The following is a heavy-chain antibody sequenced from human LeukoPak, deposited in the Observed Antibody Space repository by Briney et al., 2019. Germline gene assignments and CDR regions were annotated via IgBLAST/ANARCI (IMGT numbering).Heavy chain of an antibody. CDR3: ARDPAVAGDYLEY. J-gene: IGHJ4*02. D-gene: IGHD6-19*01. Sequence: PGGSLRLSCAASGFTFSTYYMSWVRQAPGTGLEWVANIKQDGSEKYYVDSVKGRFTISRDIAKNSLYLQMNSLRAEDTAVYYCARDPAVAGDYLEYWGQGTLVTVSS. V-gene: IGHV3-7*01. CDR2: IKQDGSEK. CDR1: GFTFSTYY.